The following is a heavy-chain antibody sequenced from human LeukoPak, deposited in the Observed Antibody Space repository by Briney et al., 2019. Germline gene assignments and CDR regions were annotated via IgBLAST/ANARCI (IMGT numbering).Heavy chain of an antibody. V-gene: IGHV4-30-4*08. J-gene: IGHJ6*03. CDR3: ARVMTYYDFWSGYYVDYYYYYMDV. CDR1: GGSISSGDYY. D-gene: IGHD3-3*01. Sequence: SETLSLTCTVSGGSISSGDYYWSWIRQPPGKGLEWIAYIYYSGTTYYNPYLKSRVTISVDTSKNQFSLKLSSVTAADTAVYYCARVMTYYDFWSGYYVDYYYYYMDVWGKGTTVTVSS. CDR2: IYYSGTT.